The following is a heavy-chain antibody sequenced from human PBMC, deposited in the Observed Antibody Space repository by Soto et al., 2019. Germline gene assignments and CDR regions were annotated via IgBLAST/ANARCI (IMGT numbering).Heavy chain of an antibody. Sequence: VASVKVSCKASGYTFTTYYIHWVRQAPGQGLEWMGSISPNNGNTNYAQKLQGRVTMTKDTSTSTAYMELRSLRSDDTAVYYCARDVEVSGIDVWGQGIMVTVSS. CDR3: ARDVEVSGIDV. D-gene: IGHD2-21*01. CDR1: GYTFTTYY. J-gene: IGHJ6*02. CDR2: ISPNNGNT. V-gene: IGHV1-18*04.